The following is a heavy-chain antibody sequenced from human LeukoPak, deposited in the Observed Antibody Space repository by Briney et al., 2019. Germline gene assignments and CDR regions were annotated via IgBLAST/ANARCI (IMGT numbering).Heavy chain of an antibody. V-gene: IGHV1-18*01. CDR3: ARDKDGDYFDY. D-gene: IGHD4-17*01. CDR2: ISAYNGNT. CDR1: GYTFTSYG. Sequence: GASVKVSCKPSGYTFTSYGMSWVREAPGQGLEWMRWISAYNGNTNYAQRLQGRVTMTTDTSTSTAYTELRSLRSDDTAVYYCARDKDGDYFDYWGQGTLVTVSS. J-gene: IGHJ4*02.